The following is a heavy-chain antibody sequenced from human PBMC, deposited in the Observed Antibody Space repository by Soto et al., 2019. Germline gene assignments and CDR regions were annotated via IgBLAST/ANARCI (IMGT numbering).Heavy chain of an antibody. J-gene: IGHJ6*02. CDR3: ARSLDIVVVPAAILFDYYYGMDV. CDR1: GFTFSSYW. Sequence: PGGSLRLSCAASGFTFSSYWMHWVRQAPGKGLVWVSRINSDGSSTSYADSVKGRFTISRDNAKNTLYLQMNSLRAEDTAVYYCARSLDIVVVPAAILFDYYYGMDVWGQGTTVTVSS. D-gene: IGHD2-2*03. V-gene: IGHV3-74*01. CDR2: INSDGSST.